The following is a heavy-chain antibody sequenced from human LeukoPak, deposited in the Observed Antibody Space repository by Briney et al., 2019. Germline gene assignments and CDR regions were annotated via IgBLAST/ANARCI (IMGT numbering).Heavy chain of an antibody. J-gene: IGHJ4*02. D-gene: IGHD6-19*01. Sequence: GGSLRLSCAASGFTFSSYWMHWVRQAAGKGLVWVSRVNSDESITTYADCVKGRFTISRDNANNNLYLHMNRLRAEDTAVYYCARVGYSSDWYESGHWGQGTLVTVSS. V-gene: IGHV3-74*01. CDR2: VNSDESIT. CDR1: GFTFSSYW. CDR3: ARVGYSSDWYESGH.